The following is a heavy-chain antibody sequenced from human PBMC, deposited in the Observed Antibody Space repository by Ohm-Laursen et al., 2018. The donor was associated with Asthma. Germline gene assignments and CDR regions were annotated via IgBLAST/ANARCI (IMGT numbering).Heavy chain of an antibody. CDR3: ATEAWWRCDY. D-gene: IGHD2-15*01. CDR2: IQPGGGAE. Sequence: SLRLSCAASGDTFSIFRNSWMAWVRQAPGKGLEWLAKIQPGGGAEVYVDSVKGRFTISRDNAKTTSYLQMNSLRTEDTAIYYCATEAWWRCDYWGQGSLVTVSP. CDR1: GDTFSIFRNSW. V-gene: IGHV3-7*01. J-gene: IGHJ4*02.